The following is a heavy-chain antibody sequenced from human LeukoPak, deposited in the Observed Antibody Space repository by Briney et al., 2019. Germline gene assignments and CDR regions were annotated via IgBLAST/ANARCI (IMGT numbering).Heavy chain of an antibody. V-gene: IGHV4-61*01. CDR2: THYSGAT. CDR3: ARGYAAATAFDI. Sequence: SETLSLTCTVSGGSISSSSYYWSWLRQPPGKGLEYIGYTHYSGATNYNPSLKSRVTISLDTSGNQFSLKLSSVTAADTAVYYCARGYAAATAFDIWGQGTMVTVSS. D-gene: IGHD6-13*01. CDR1: GGSISSSSYY. J-gene: IGHJ3*02.